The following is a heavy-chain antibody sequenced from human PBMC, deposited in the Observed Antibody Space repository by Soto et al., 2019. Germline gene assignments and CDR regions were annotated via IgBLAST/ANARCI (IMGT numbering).Heavy chain of an antibody. J-gene: IGHJ2*01. CDR3: ARGGGGGDRLYWYFDL. D-gene: IGHD2-21*02. Sequence: SETLSLTCTVSGGSISSYYWSWIRQPPGKGLEWIGYIYYSGSTNYNPSLKSRVTISVDTSKNQFSLKLSSVTAADTAVYYCARGGGGGDRLYWYFDLWGRGTLVTVSS. CDR2: IYYSGST. V-gene: IGHV4-59*01. CDR1: GGSISSYY.